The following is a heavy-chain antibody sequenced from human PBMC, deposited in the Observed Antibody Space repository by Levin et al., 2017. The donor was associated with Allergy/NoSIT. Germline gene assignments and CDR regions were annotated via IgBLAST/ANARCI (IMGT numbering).Heavy chain of an antibody. CDR1: GYTFSNYW. CDR3: ARVPPYSGYDCHFDY. CDR2: IYPHDSET. Sequence: GESLKISCGGSGYTFSNYWIAWVRHMPGKGLEWMGIIYPHDSETKYSPSFEGQVTISADKSINTAYLQWSSLKASDTATYYCARVPPYSGYDCHFDYWGQGTLVTVSS. D-gene: IGHD5-12*01. V-gene: IGHV5-51*01. J-gene: IGHJ4*02.